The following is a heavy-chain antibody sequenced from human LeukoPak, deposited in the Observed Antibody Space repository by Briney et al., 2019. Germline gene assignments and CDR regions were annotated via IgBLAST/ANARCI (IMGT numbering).Heavy chain of an antibody. CDR3: AMFAAAGQEPFDY. J-gene: IGHJ4*02. V-gene: IGHV3-30*04. CDR1: GFTFSSYA. D-gene: IGHD6-13*01. Sequence: GGSLRLSCAASGFTFSSYAMHWVRQAPGKGLEWVAVISYDGSNKYYADSVKGRFTISRDNSKNTLYLQMNSLRAEDTAVYYCAMFAAAGQEPFDYWGQGTLVTVSS. CDR2: ISYDGSNK.